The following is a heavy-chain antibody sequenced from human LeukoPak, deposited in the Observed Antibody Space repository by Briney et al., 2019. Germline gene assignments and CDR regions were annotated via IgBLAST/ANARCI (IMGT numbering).Heavy chain of an antibody. CDR2: IYHSGST. CDR1: GGSISSTTYY. V-gene: IGHV4-61*05. J-gene: IGHJ1*01. CDR3: ARGGAARLHFQN. Sequence: SETLSLTCIVSGGSISSTTYYWGWIRQPPGKGLEWIGYIYHSGSTNYNPSLQSRVTISVDTSKNQFSLNLNSVTAADTAVYYCARGGAARLHFQNWGQGTLVTVSS. D-gene: IGHD6-6*01.